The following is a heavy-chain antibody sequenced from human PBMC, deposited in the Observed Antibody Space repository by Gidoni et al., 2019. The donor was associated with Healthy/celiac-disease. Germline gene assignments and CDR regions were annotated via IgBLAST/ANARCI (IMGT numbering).Heavy chain of an antibody. CDR2: ISGSGGST. Sequence: EVQLLESGGGLVQPGGSLRLSCSASGFTFSSYAMSWVRQAPGKGLEWVSAISGSGGSTYYADSVKGRFTISRDNSKNTLYLQMNSLRAEDTAVYYCAKSLEWSPLQRGMDYWGQGTLVTVSS. V-gene: IGHV3-23*01. CDR1: GFTFSSYA. CDR3: AKSLEWSPLQRGMDY. J-gene: IGHJ4*02. D-gene: IGHD3-3*01.